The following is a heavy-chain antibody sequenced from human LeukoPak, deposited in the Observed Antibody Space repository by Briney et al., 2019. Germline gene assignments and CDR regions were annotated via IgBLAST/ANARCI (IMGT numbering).Heavy chain of an antibody. V-gene: IGHV3-11*01. CDR2: ISSSGSTI. CDR1: GFTLSDYS. Sequence: GGSLRLSRAASGFTLSDYSMSWIRQAPGKGLEWVSYISSSGSTIDYADSVKGRFTISRVNAKNSLYLQMSSLRAEDTAVYYCARRRDFFDYWGQGTLVTVSS. J-gene: IGHJ4*02. CDR3: ARRRDFFDY.